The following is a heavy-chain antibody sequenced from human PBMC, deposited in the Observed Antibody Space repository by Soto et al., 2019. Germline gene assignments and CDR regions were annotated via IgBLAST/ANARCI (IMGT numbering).Heavy chain of an antibody. CDR3: ARDWSRYFDSSGLMWFY. D-gene: IGHD3-22*01. J-gene: IGHJ4*02. CDR1: GYTFNYYG. V-gene: IGHV1-18*04. Sequence: ASVKVSCKASGYTFNYYGISWVRQAPGQGLEWVGWISAHNGDTKYAQNLQGRLTLTTDTSTSTAYMELTSLTSDDTAVYYCARDWSRYFDSSGLMWFYWGQGTLVTVSS. CDR2: ISAHNGDT.